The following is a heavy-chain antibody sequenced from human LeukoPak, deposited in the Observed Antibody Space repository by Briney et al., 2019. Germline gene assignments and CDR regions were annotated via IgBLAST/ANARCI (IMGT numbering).Heavy chain of an antibody. CDR3: ARRLGYSYGYPFDY. J-gene: IGHJ4*02. V-gene: IGHV4-38-2*02. D-gene: IGHD5-18*01. CDR1: GYSISSGYY. CDR2: IYHSGST. Sequence: SETLSLTCTVSGYSISSGYYWGWIRQPPGKGLEWIGSIYHSGSTYYNPSLKSRVTISVDTSKNQFSLKLSSVTAADTAVYYCARRLGYSYGYPFDYWGQGTLVTVSS.